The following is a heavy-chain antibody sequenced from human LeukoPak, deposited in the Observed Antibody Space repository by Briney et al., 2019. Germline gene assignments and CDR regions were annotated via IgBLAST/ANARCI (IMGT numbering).Heavy chain of an antibody. V-gene: IGHV3-23*01. CDR3: AKGVTIFGVVSPNDY. CDR2: ISGSGGST. CDR1: GFTFNSYA. J-gene: IGHJ4*02. D-gene: IGHD3-3*01. Sequence: GGSLRLSCAASGFTFNSYAMSWVRQAPGKGLEWVSDISGSGGSTYYADSVKGRFTISRDSSKNTLYLQMNSLRAEDTAVYYCAKGVTIFGVVSPNDYWGQGTLVTVSS.